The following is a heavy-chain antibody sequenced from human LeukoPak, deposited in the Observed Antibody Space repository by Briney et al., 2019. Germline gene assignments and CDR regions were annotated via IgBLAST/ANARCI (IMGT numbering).Heavy chain of an antibody. V-gene: IGHV1-2*02. D-gene: IGHD5-24*01. J-gene: IGHJ4*02. CDR2: INPNSGGT. Sequence: ASVKVSCKASGSTFSRYALSWVRQAPGQGLEWMGWINPNSGGTNYAQKFQGRVTMTRDTSISTAYMELSSLRSEDTAVYYCATGGMATIYFDYWGQGTLVTVSS. CDR1: GSTFSRYA. CDR3: ATGGMATIYFDY.